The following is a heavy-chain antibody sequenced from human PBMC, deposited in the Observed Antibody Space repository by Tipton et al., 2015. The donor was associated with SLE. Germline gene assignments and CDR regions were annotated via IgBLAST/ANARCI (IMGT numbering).Heavy chain of an antibody. CDR1: DGSISSTRYY. D-gene: IGHD3-16*01. CDR2: VYYTGST. V-gene: IGHV4-39*07. CDR3: ARQLGGTWRWFDP. J-gene: IGHJ5*02. Sequence: TLSLTCTVSDGSISSTRYYWGWIRQPPGRGLEWIGSVYYTGSTYSNPSLKSRVTISLDTPKKQFSLKLRSVTAADTAVYYCARQLGGTWRWFDPWGQGALVTVSS.